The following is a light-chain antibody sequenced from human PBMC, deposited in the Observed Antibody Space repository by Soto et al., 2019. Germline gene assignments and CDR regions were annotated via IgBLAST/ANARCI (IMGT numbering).Light chain of an antibody. CDR2: AAS. V-gene: IGKV1-6*01. Sequence: AIQLTQSPSSLSASVGDRVTITCRASQAIRSALGWYQQRPGKVPKLLIYAASTLQRGVPSRFSGSGFGTDFTLTISSLHPEDFATYYCLLDFNYFWAFGQGTKVEVK. J-gene: IGKJ1*01. CDR1: QAIRSA. CDR3: LLDFNYFWA.